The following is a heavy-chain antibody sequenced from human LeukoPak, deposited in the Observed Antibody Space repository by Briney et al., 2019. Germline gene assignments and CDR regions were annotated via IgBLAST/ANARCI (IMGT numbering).Heavy chain of an antibody. D-gene: IGHD3-10*01. CDR1: GFTFGDYA. V-gene: IGHV3-49*04. CDR3: ARGPLYGSEEGPNDY. J-gene: IGHJ4*02. CDR2: IRSKAYGGTT. Sequence: GRSLRLSCTASGFTFGDYAMSWVRQAPGKGLEWVGFIRSKAYGGTTEYAASVKGRFTISRDDSKSIAYLQMNSLRAEDTAVYYCARGPLYGSEEGPNDYWGQGTLVTVSS.